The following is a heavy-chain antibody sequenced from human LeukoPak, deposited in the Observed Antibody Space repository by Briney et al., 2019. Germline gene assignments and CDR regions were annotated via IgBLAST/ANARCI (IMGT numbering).Heavy chain of an antibody. CDR2: INHSGST. Sequence: SETLSLTCAVYGGSFSGYYWSWIRQPPGKGLEWIGEINHSGSTNYNPSLKSRVTISVDTSKNQFSLKLSSVTAADTAVYYCARLVAADGTNWFDPWGQGTLVTVSS. J-gene: IGHJ5*02. D-gene: IGHD5-12*01. CDR1: GGSFSGYY. V-gene: IGHV4-34*01. CDR3: ARLVAADGTNWFDP.